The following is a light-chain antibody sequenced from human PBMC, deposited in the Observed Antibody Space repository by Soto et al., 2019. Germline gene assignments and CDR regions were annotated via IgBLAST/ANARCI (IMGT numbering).Light chain of an antibody. J-gene: IGLJ1*01. V-gene: IGLV2-14*01. CDR1: SSDIGAYNY. CDR3: SSYTSSSSLYV. CDR2: EVS. Sequence: QSALTQPASVSGSPGQSITISCTGTSSDIGAYNYVSWYQQHPGKAPKLVIYEVSDRPSGVSARFSGSKSGNTASLTISGLQAEDEADYYCSSYTSSSSLYVFATGTKVTVL.